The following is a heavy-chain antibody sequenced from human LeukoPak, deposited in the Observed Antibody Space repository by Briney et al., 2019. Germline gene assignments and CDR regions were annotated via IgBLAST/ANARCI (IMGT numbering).Heavy chain of an antibody. CDR2: ISGSGGST. V-gene: IGHV3-23*01. D-gene: IGHD2-8*01. J-gene: IGHJ4*02. Sequence: GGSLRLSCAASGFTFSSYAMSWVRQAPGKGLEWVSAISGSGGSTYYADSVKGRFTISRDNSKNTLYLQMNSLRAEDTAVYYCAKCRIGGYCTYVAHWGQGTLVTVSS. CDR1: GFTFSSYA. CDR3: AKCRIGGYCTYVAH.